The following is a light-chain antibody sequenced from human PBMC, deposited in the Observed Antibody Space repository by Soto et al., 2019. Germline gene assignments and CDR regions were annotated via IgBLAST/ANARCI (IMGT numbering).Light chain of an antibody. Sequence: EIVLTQXPXTLSLSPGERATLSCRASQSVSSSSLAWYQQKPGQAPRLLIYGASSRAAGIPDRFSGSGSGTDFTLTISRLEPEDFGVYYCQQYGRSPWTFGQGTKVDI. CDR2: GAS. J-gene: IGKJ1*01. CDR1: QSVSSSS. V-gene: IGKV3-20*01. CDR3: QQYGRSPWT.